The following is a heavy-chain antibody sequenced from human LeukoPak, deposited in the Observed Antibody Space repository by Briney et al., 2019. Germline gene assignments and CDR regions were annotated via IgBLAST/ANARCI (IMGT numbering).Heavy chain of an antibody. J-gene: IGHJ4*02. V-gene: IGHV3-23*01. CDR1: GFTFSSYA. CDR3: AKDLVVGATTPFDY. D-gene: IGHD1-26*01. CDR2: ISGSGGST. Sequence: PRGSLTLSCAVYGFTFSSYAMSWVRQAPGKGLEWVSAISGSGGSTYYADSVKGRFTISRDNSKNTLYLQMNSLRAEDTAVYYCAKDLVVGATTPFDYWGQGTLVTVSS.